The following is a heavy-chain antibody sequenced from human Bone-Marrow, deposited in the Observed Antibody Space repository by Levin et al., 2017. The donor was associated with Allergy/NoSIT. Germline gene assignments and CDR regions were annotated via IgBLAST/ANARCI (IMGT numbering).Heavy chain of an antibody. J-gene: IGHJ4*02. CDR2: ISPYNGDT. Sequence: GESLKISCKASGYTFTSSGISWVRQAPGQGLEWMGWISPYNGDTNYAQKFQGRVSMATDTPTTTVSMELRSLRSDDTAVYYCARDRRVRPLPPSDYWGQGTLVTVSS. CDR3: ARDRRVRPLPPSDY. V-gene: IGHV1-18*01. CDR1: GYTFTSSG.